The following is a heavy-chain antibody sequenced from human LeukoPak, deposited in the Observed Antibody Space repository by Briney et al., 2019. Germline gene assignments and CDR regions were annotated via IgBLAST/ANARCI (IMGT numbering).Heavy chain of an antibody. V-gene: IGHV4-59*01. J-gene: IGHJ4*02. Sequence: SETLSLTCTVSGGSISSYYWSWIRQPPGKGLEWIGYIYYSGSTNYNSSLKSRVTISVDTSKNQFSLKLSSVTAADTAVYYCAGAGYNSAWAYFDYWGQGTLVTVSS. CDR1: GGSISSYY. CDR3: AGAGYNSAWAYFDY. D-gene: IGHD6-19*01. CDR2: IYYSGST.